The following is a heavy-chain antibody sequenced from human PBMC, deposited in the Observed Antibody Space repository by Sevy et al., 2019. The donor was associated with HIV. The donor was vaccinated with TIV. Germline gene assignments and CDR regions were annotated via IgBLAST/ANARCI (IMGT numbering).Heavy chain of an antibody. CDR2: ISTYKGNT. V-gene: IGHV1-18*01. D-gene: IGHD2-15*01. CDR3: ARGHCSDDSCFPW. CDR1: GYNFTSYG. Sequence: ASVKVSCKASGYNFTSYGISWVRQAPGQGLEWMGWISTYKGNTKYAQKVQGRVTMTTDTSTSTAYMELRSLRSDDTAVYYCARGHCSDDSCFPWWGQGTLVTVSS. J-gene: IGHJ4*02.